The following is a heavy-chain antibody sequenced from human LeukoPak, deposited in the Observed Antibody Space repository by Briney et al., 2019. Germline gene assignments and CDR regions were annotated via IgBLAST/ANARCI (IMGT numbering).Heavy chain of an antibody. CDR1: GFTFSSYA. V-gene: IGHV3-64*01. CDR2: ISSNGGST. CDR3: ARSPIAVALYYFDY. J-gene: IGHJ4*02. Sequence: GGSLRLSCAASGFTFSSYAMHWVRQASGKGLEYVSAISSNGGSTYYANSVKGRFTISRDNSKNTLYLQMGSLRAEDMAVYYCARSPIAVALYYFDYWGQGTLVTVSS. D-gene: IGHD6-19*01.